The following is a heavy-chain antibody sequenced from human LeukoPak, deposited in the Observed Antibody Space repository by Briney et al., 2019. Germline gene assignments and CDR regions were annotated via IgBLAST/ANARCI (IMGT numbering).Heavy chain of an antibody. J-gene: IGHJ3*02. CDR2: ISDGGAST. CDR1: GFTFSTYA. CDR3: AKDDGPYSSGWYDAFDK. D-gene: IGHD6-19*01. Sequence: PGGSLRLSCAASGFTFSTYAMTWVRQAPGKGLEGVSAISDGGASTDYADSVKGRFTISRDNSKNTLYLQMNSLRVEDTAVYYCAKDDGPYSSGWYDAFDKWGQGTMVTVSS. V-gene: IGHV3-23*01.